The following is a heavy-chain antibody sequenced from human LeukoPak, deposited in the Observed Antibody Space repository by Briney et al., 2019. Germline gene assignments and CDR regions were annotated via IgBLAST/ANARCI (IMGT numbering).Heavy chain of an antibody. CDR2: ISSSGSTI. J-gene: IGHJ4*02. D-gene: IGHD6-6*01. Sequence: GGSLRLSCAASGFTFSSYEMNWVRQAPGKGLEWVSYISSSGSTIYYADSVKGRFTISRDNAKNSLYLQMNSLRAEDTALYYCARVDLGSSVGNDYWGQGTLVTVSS. CDR3: ARVDLGSSVGNDY. CDR1: GFTFSSYE. V-gene: IGHV3-48*03.